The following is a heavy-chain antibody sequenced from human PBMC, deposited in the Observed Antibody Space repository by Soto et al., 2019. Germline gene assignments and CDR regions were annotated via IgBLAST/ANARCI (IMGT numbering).Heavy chain of an antibody. CDR2: IIPIFGTA. Sequence: QVQLVQSGAEVKKPGSSVKVSCKASGGTFSSYAISWVRQAPGQGLEWMGGIIPIFGTANYAQKFQGRVTITADESTSTAYMELSSLRSEDTAVYYCARDEGXXXXXXWYEWYYYYGMDVWGQGTTVTVSS. CDR3: ARDEGXXXXXXWYEWYYYYGMDV. V-gene: IGHV1-69*01. J-gene: IGHJ6*02. CDR1: GGTFSSYA. D-gene: IGHD6-13*01.